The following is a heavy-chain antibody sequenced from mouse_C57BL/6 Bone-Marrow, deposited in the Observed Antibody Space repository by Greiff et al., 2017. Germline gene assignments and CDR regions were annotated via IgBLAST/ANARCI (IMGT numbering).Heavy chain of an antibody. CDR1: GYTFTSYW. CDR2: IDPSDSYT. Sequence: QVHVKQPGAELVMPVASVKLSCKASGYTFTSYWMHWVKQRPGQGLEWIGEIDPSDSYTNYNQKFKGKSTLTVDKSSSTAYMQLSSLTSEDSAVYYCAKGDGYRFAYWGQGTLVTVSA. V-gene: IGHV1-69*01. J-gene: IGHJ3*01. D-gene: IGHD2-3*01. CDR3: AKGDGYRFAY.